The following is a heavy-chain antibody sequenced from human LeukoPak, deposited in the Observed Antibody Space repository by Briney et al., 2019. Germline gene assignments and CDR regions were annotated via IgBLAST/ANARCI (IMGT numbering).Heavy chain of an antibody. Sequence: GGSLRLSCAASGFTVSSNYMSWVRQAPGKGLEWVSVIYSGGSTYYADSVKGRFTISRDSSKNTLYLQMNSLRAEDTAIYYCAKNTTHSSPGFDPWGQGTLVTVSS. CDR1: GFTVSSNY. D-gene: IGHD1-1*01. V-gene: IGHV3-53*01. CDR3: AKNTTHSSPGFDP. CDR2: IYSGGST. J-gene: IGHJ5*02.